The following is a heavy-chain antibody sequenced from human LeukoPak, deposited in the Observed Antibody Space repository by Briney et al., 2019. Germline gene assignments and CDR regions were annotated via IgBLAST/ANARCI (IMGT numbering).Heavy chain of an antibody. Sequence: PGGSLRFSCAASGFTFSSYAMSWVRQAPGKGLEWVSAISGSGGSTYYADSVKGRFTISRDNSKNTLYLQMNSLRAEDTAVYYCARGVGYYDYVDYWGQGTLVTVSS. CDR3: ARGVGYYDYVDY. CDR1: GFTFSSYA. D-gene: IGHD3-22*01. CDR2: ISGSGGST. J-gene: IGHJ4*02. V-gene: IGHV3-23*01.